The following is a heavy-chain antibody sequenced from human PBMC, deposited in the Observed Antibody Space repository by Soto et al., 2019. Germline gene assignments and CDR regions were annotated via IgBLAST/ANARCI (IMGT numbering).Heavy chain of an antibody. CDR1: GGTFSSYA. Sequence: LVKVACKASGGTFSSYAISWVRQAPGQGLEWMGGIIPIFGTANYAQKFQGRVTITADESTSTAYMELSSLRSEDTAVYYCARGESGAADYWGQGTLVTVSS. J-gene: IGHJ4*02. CDR2: IIPIFGTA. V-gene: IGHV1-69*13. CDR3: ARGESGAADY. D-gene: IGHD2-15*01.